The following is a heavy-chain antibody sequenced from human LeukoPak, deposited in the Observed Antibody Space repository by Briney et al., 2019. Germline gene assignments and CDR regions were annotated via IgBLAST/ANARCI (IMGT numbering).Heavy chain of an antibody. J-gene: IGHJ4*02. CDR3: TKTSGSFDEFDY. CDR2: IRSKANSYAT. V-gene: IGHV3-73*01. Sequence: GGSLRLSCAASGFTYSGSAMHWVRQASGKGLEWVGRIRSKANSYATAYAASVKGRFTISRDDSKNTAYLQMNSLKTEDTAVYYCTKTSGSFDEFDYWGQGTLVTVSS. D-gene: IGHD1-26*01. CDR1: GFTYSGSA.